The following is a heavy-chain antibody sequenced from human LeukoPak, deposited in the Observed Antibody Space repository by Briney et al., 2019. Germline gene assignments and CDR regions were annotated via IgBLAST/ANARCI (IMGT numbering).Heavy chain of an antibody. CDR1: EYTFTTYD. V-gene: IGHV1-8*02. D-gene: IGHD6-19*01. CDR2: MNPNSGNT. J-gene: IGHJ6*03. Sequence: ASVKVSCKASEYTFTTYDINWVRQATGQGLEWMGWMNPNSGNTGYAQKFQGRVTMTTDTSTSTAYMELRSLRSDDTAVYYCARDRRLVAGIKSEKYYMDVWGKGTTVTVSS. CDR3: ARDRRLVAGIKSEKYYMDV.